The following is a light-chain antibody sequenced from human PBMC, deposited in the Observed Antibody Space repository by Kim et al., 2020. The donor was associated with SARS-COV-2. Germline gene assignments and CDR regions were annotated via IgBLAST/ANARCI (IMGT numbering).Light chain of an antibody. CDR1: SSNIGTNY. V-gene: IGLV1-47*01. CDR2: WSD. J-gene: IGLJ2*01. CDR3: AAWDDILSGVV. Sequence: QSVLTQPPSASGTPGQRVTISCSGSSSNIGTNYVYWYQQLPGTAPTHLIYWSDLRPSGVPDRFSGSTSGPSASLAISGLRSEDEADYYCAAWDDILSGVVFGGGTQLTVL.